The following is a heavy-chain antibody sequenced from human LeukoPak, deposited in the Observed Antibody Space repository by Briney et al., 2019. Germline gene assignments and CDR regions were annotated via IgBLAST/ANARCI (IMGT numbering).Heavy chain of an antibody. J-gene: IGHJ6*02. CDR1: GFTFSDHW. CDR2: VNRDGSET. V-gene: IGHV3-7*03. D-gene: IGHD2-8*01. Sequence: PGGSLRLSCAVSGFTFSDHWMNWVRQVPGRGPEWVANVNRDGSETYYLDSVKGRFTISKDNAKNSLYLQMNSLRAEDTALYHCARNNAMDVWGQGTTVIVSS. CDR3: ARNNAMDV.